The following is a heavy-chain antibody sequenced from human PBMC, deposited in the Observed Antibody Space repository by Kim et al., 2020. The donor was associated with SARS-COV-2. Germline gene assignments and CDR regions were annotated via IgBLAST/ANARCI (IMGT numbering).Heavy chain of an antibody. Sequence: GGSLRLSCAASGFTFSSYWMSWVRQAPGKGLEWVANIKQDGSEKYYVDSVKGRFTISRDNAKNSLYLQMNSLRAEDTAVYYCAREVAADNMIVVVPLPLGFDYWGQGTLVTVSS. CDR2: IKQDGSEK. J-gene: IGHJ4*02. D-gene: IGHD3-22*01. V-gene: IGHV3-7*01. CDR3: AREVAADNMIVVVPLPLGFDY. CDR1: GFTFSSYW.